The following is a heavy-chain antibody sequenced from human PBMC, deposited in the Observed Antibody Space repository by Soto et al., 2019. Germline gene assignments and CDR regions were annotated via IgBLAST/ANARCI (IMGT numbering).Heavy chain of an antibody. CDR1: GYSFTSYW. J-gene: IGHJ4*02. V-gene: IGHV5-10-1*01. Sequence: GESLKISCQGSGYSFTSYWISWVRQMPGKGLEWMGRIDPSDSYTNYSPSFQGHVTISADKSISTAYLQWSSLKASDTAMYYCARHGSGREKYQFDYWGQGTLVNVSS. D-gene: IGHD6-19*01. CDR2: IDPSDSYT. CDR3: ARHGSGREKYQFDY.